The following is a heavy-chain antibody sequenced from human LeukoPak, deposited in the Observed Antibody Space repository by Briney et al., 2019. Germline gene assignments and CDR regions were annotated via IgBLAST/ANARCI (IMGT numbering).Heavy chain of an antibody. Sequence: SETLSLTCTVSGGSISSSSYYWGWIRQPPGKGLEWIGSIYHSGSTYYNPSLKSRVTISVDTSKNQFSLKLSSVTAADTAVYYCARLKVMNHFFVYWGQGTLVTVSS. J-gene: IGHJ4*02. CDR3: ARLKVMNHFFVY. V-gene: IGHV4-39*01. CDR2: IYHSGST. D-gene: IGHD1-14*01. CDR1: GGSISSSSYY.